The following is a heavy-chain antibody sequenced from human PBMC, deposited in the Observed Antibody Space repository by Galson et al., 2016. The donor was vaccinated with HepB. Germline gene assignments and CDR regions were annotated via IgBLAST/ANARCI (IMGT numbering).Heavy chain of an antibody. J-gene: IGHJ4*02. CDR2: ITSSSSVT. CDR1: GFTFSIYS. D-gene: IGHD3-9*01. Sequence: SLRLSCADSGFTFSIYSMNWVRQAPGKGLEWISRITSSSSVTYYADSVKGRFTISRDNAKKSLYLQMNSLRDEDTAVYYCANDWYGYMAYWGQGTLVTDSS. V-gene: IGHV3-48*02. CDR3: ANDWYGYMAY.